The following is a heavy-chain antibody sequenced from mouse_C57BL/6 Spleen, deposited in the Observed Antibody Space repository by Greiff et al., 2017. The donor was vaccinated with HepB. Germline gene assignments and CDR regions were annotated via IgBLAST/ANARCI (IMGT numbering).Heavy chain of an antibody. V-gene: IGHV1-80*01. Sequence: VQRVESGAELVKPGASVKISCKASGYAFSSYWMNWVKQRPGKGLEWIGQIYPGDGDTNYNGKFKGKATLTADKSSSTAYMQLSSLTSEDSAVYFCARGGGDYAMDYWGQGTSVTVSS. CDR1: GYAFSSYW. CDR3: ARGGGDYAMDY. J-gene: IGHJ4*01. CDR2: IYPGDGDT.